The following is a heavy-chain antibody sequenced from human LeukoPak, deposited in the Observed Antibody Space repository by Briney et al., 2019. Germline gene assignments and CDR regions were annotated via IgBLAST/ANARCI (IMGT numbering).Heavy chain of an antibody. J-gene: IGHJ4*02. D-gene: IGHD3-3*01. Sequence: PSETLSLTCAVYGGSFSGYYWSWIRQPPGKGLEWIGEINHSGSTNYNPSLKSRVTISVDTSKNQFSLKLSSVTAADTAVYYCARGLPSYDFWSGYSYYFDYWGQGTLVTVSS. V-gene: IGHV4-34*01. CDR1: GGSFSGYY. CDR2: INHSGST. CDR3: ARGLPSYDFWSGYSYYFDY.